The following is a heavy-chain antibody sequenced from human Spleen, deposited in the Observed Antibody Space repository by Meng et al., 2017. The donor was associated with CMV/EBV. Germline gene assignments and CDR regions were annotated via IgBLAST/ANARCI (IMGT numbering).Heavy chain of an antibody. CDR1: GDSVKTDRKY. CDR3: ARAHIVVLPAASISNWFDP. D-gene: IGHD2-2*01. V-gene: IGHV4-61*01. J-gene: IGHJ5*02. Sequence: SETLSLTCTVSGDSVKTDRKYWSWIRQPPGKGLEWIGYIYDSGNTNYNPSLKSRVTLSVDTSKNQFSLRLSSVTTADTAVYYCARAHIVVLPAASISNWFDPWGQGALVTVSS. CDR2: IYDSGNT.